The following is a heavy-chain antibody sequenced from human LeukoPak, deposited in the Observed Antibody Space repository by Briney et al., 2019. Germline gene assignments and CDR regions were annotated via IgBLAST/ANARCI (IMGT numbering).Heavy chain of an antibody. CDR1: GGSISSYY. Sequence: PSETLSLTCTVSGGSISSYYWSWIRQPPGKGLEWIGYIYYSGSTNYNPSLKSRVTISVDTSKNQFSLKLSSVTAADTAVYYCASSPQAWLPFDYWGQGTLVTVSS. D-gene: IGHD5-24*01. CDR2: IYYSGST. V-gene: IGHV4-59*01. J-gene: IGHJ4*02. CDR3: ASSPQAWLPFDY.